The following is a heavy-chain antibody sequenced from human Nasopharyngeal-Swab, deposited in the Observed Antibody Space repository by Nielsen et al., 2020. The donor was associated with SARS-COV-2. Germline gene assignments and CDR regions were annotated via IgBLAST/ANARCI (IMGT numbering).Heavy chain of an antibody. J-gene: IGHJ4*02. Sequence: ASVKVSCKASGYTFTGYYMHWVRQAPGQGLEWMGRINPNSGGTNYAQKFQGRVNMTRDTSISTAYLELSRRGSDDTAVYYCARGGGGGLGYCTNGVCPDKYYFDYWGQGTLVTVSS. CDR3: ARGGGGGLGYCTNGVCPDKYYFDY. CDR2: INPNSGGT. V-gene: IGHV1-2*06. D-gene: IGHD2-8*01. CDR1: GYTFTGYY.